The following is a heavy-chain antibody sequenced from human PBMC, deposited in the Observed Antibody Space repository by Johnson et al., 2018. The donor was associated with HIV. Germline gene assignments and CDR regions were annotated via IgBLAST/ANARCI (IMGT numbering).Heavy chain of an antibody. Sequence: QVQLVESGGGVVQPGRSLRLSCAASGFTFSNSSMHWVRQAPGKGLEWVAVISYDGSNKYSGDSVKGRFTISRDNSKNTMYLQMHSLRTEDTAVYYCARPDSGGAFDIWGQGTMFTVSS. CDR2: ISYDGSNK. V-gene: IGHV3-30-3*01. CDR1: GFTFSNSS. J-gene: IGHJ3*02. D-gene: IGHD1-26*01. CDR3: ARPDSGGAFDI.